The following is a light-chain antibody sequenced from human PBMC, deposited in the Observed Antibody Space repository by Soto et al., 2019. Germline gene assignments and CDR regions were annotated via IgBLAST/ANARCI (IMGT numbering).Light chain of an antibody. Sequence: DIQMTQSPSSLSASVGDRVTITCQASQDISNYLNWYQQKPXXAXXXXXYXASNVETGVPSRFSGSGSGTDFTFTISSLQPEDIATYYCQQYDNLPITFGHGTRLEI. J-gene: IGKJ5*01. CDR3: QQYDNLPIT. V-gene: IGKV1-33*01. CDR1: QDISNY. CDR2: XAS.